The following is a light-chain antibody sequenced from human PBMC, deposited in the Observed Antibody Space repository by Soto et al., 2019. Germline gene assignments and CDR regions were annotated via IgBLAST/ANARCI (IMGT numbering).Light chain of an antibody. J-gene: IGKJ1*01. CDR2: DAS. CDR3: QQYNSYSPT. CDR1: QSISSW. V-gene: IGKV1-5*01. Sequence: DIQMYQSPSTMSASVGDNATITCRASQSISSWLAWYQQKPGKAPKLLIYDASSLESGVPSRFSGSGSGTEFTLTISSLQPDDFATYYCQQYNSYSPTFGQGTEV.